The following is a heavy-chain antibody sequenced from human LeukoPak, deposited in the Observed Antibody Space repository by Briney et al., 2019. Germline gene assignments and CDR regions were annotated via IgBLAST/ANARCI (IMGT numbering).Heavy chain of an antibody. CDR3: AKVLIADSYYDTTGAHDGFDM. D-gene: IGHD3-16*01. J-gene: IGHJ3*02. V-gene: IGHV3-21*06. CDR1: GFTFSAFS. CDR2: ISSSSRYI. Sequence: GGSLRLSCAVSGFTFSAFSMNWVRQAPGQGLEWLSSISSSSRYINYADSVKGRLTISRDNAKNSVFLQMNSLRAEDTAVYYCAKVLIADSYYDTTGAHDGFDMWGQGTMVTVSS.